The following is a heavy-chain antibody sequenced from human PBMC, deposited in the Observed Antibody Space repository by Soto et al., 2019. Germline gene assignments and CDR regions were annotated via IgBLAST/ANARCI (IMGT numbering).Heavy chain of an antibody. V-gene: IGHV1-69*05. CDR2: IIPIFGTA. J-gene: IGHJ4*02. CDR3: ARKDYYHSGIYHFDY. Sequence: GASVKVSCKASGGTFSSYAISWVRQAPGQGLEWMGGIIPIFGTANYAQKFQGRVTVTRDTSASTTYMELSSLTSEDTAVYYCARKDYYHSGIYHFDYWGQGTLVTVSS. D-gene: IGHD3-10*01. CDR1: GGTFSSYA.